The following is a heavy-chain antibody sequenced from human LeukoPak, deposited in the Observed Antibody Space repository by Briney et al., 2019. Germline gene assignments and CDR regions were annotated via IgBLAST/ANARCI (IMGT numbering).Heavy chain of an antibody. V-gene: IGHV3-7*01. J-gene: IGHJ4*02. CDR2: INRDGGEK. CDR3: TRNEI. Sequence: GGSLRLSCAASGFTLSNYWMGWVRQVPRKGLEWVASINRDGGEKHYVDSVEGRFTVSRDNAKNSLYLQMNSLKAEDTAVYFCTRNEIWGQGTLVTVSS. CDR1: GFTLSNYW.